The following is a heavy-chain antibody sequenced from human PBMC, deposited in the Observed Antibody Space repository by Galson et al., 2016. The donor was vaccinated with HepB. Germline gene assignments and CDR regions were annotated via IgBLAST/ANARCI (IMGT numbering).Heavy chain of an antibody. D-gene: IGHD4-23*01. CDR3: AGGLGRWPYYYYCCGMDV. V-gene: IGHV1-2*02. Sequence: SVKVSCKASGDSFTDYYMHWVRQAPGQGLEWMGWINPNSGGTNYARKFQGRVTMTTDTSTSTAYMELRSLRSDDTAVYYCAGGLGRWPYYYYCCGMDVWGQGTTFTVSS. CDR2: INPNSGGT. J-gene: IGHJ6*02. CDR1: GDSFTDYY.